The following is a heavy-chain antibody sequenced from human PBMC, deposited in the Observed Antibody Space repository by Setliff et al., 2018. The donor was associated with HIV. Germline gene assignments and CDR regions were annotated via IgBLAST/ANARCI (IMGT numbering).Heavy chain of an antibody. CDR1: GGSFSGYY. V-gene: IGHV4-34*01. CDR3: AREGGTGRSSWYGAYWYDP. Sequence: PSETLSLTCAVYGGSFSGYYWTWIRQPPGKGLEWIGDINHSGKTNYNRSLKSRVTISLDTSKNQFSLRLTSVTAADTAVYYSAREGGTGRSSWYGAYWYDPWGQETLVTVSS. J-gene: IGHJ5*02. CDR2: INHSGKT. D-gene: IGHD6-13*01.